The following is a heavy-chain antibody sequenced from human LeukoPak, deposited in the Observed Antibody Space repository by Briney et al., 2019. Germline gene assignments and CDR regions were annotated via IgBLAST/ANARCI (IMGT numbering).Heavy chain of an antibody. CDR2: IYSSEST. CDR3: ARVSPGDYHSRDYAFDY. Sequence: SETLSLTCSVSGDSISSGDYYWGWIRQPAGKRLEWIGRIYSSESTNYNPSLKSRVTMSVDTSKNQFSLKLSSVTAADTAVYFCARVSPGDYHSRDYAFDYWGQGTLVTVSS. J-gene: IGHJ4*02. D-gene: IGHD3-22*01. CDR1: GDSISSGDYY. V-gene: IGHV4-61*02.